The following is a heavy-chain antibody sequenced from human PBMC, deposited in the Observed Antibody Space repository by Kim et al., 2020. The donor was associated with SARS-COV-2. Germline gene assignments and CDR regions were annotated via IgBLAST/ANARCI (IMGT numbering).Heavy chain of an antibody. J-gene: IGHJ5*02. CDR3: ARDFADTNLYSSNSYFLGTNWFDP. CDR2: IYTSGST. Sequence: SETLSLTCTVSGGSISSYYWSWIRQPAGKGLEWIGRIYTSGSTNYNPSLKSRVTMSVDTSKNQFSLKLSSVTAADTAVYYCARDFADTNLYSSNSYFLGTNWFDPWGQGTLVTVSS. V-gene: IGHV4-4*07. CDR1: GGSISSYY. D-gene: IGHD6-13*01.